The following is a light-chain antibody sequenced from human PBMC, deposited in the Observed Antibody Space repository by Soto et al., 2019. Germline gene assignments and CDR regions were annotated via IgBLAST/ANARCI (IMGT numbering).Light chain of an antibody. CDR2: DAS. CDR3: QQYDNLPLLT. J-gene: IGKJ4*01. V-gene: IGKV1-33*01. Sequence: DIQMTQSPSSLSASVGDRVTITCQASQDITNYLNWYQQKPGKAPKLLIYDASHLETGVPSRFSGSGSETDFTFTISSLQPEDFATYYCQQYDNLPLLTFGGGTRVEIK. CDR1: QDITNY.